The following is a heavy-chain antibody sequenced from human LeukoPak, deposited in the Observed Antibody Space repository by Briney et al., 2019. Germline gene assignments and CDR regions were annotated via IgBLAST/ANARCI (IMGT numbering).Heavy chain of an antibody. CDR1: GYTFTSYG. D-gene: IGHD3-22*01. CDR2: ISAYNGNT. V-gene: IGHV1-18*01. Sequence: VASVKVSCXASGYTFTSYGISWVRQAPGQGLEWMGWISAYNGNTNCAQKLQGRVTMTTDTSTSTAYMELRSLRSDDTAVYYCARGITDDSSGYDSWGQGSLVTVSS. CDR3: ARGITDDSSGYDS. J-gene: IGHJ4*02.